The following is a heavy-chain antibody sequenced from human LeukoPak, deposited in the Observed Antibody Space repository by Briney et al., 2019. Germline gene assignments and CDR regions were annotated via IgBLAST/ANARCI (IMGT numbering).Heavy chain of an antibody. CDR1: GYTFTRYY. V-gene: IGHV1-46*03. J-gene: IGHJ6*03. CDR2: INPSGGST. Sequence: ASVKVSCKASGYTFTRYYMHWVRQAPGQGLEWMGIINPSGGSTSYAQKFQGRVTMTRDTSTSTVYMELSSLRSEDTAVYYCARVGFPTAPRCPSYYYYMDVWGKGTTVTVSS. CDR3: ARVGFPTAPRCPSYYYYMDV. D-gene: IGHD4-11*01.